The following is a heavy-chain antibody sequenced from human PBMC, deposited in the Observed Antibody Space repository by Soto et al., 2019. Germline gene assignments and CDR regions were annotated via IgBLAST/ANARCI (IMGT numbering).Heavy chain of an antibody. CDR1: GGTFSSYT. V-gene: IGHV1-69*04. CDR2: IIPILGIA. CDR3: ARDTIWFGESAFDI. Sequence: GASVKVSCKASGGTFSSYTISWVRQAPGQGLEWMGRIIPILGIANYAQKFQGRVTITADKSTSTAYMELSSLRSEDTAVYYCARDTIWFGESAFDIWGQGTMVTVSS. D-gene: IGHD3-10*01. J-gene: IGHJ3*02.